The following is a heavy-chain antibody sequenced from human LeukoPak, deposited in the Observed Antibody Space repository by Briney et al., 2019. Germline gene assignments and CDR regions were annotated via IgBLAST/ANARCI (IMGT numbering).Heavy chain of an antibody. Sequence: GGSLRLPCAASGFTFSSYWMSWVRQAPGKGLEWVANIKQDGSEKYYVDSVKGRFTISRDNAKNSLYLQMNSLRAEDTAVYYCATEFCGGDCYFGYWGQGTLVTVSS. CDR1: GFTFSSYW. V-gene: IGHV3-7*01. D-gene: IGHD2-21*02. CDR3: ATEFCGGDCYFGY. J-gene: IGHJ4*02. CDR2: IKQDGSEK.